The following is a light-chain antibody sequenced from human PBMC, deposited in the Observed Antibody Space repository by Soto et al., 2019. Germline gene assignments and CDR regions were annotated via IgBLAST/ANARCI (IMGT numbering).Light chain of an antibody. V-gene: IGLV2-14*01. Sequence: QSVLTQPAPVSGSPGQSITISCTGTSSDVGDYNYVSWYQQHPGKAPKLMIYDVSHRPSGVSSRFSGSKSGNTASLTISGLQAEDEADYHCASYTDSTIVMFGGGTKLTVL. J-gene: IGLJ3*02. CDR2: DVS. CDR3: ASYTDSTIVM. CDR1: SSDVGDYNY.